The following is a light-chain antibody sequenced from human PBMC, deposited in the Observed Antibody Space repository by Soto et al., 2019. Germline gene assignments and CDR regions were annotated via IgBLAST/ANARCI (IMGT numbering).Light chain of an antibody. CDR1: QSVSSSY. J-gene: IGKJ1*01. Sequence: EIVLTQSPGTLSLSPGERATLSCRASQSVSSSYLAWYQQKPGQAPRLLIYGAASRATRIPDRFSGSGSGTDFTLTISRLETEDFAVYYCQQYCSSRTFGQGTKVESK. V-gene: IGKV3-20*01. CDR3: QQYCSSRT. CDR2: GAA.